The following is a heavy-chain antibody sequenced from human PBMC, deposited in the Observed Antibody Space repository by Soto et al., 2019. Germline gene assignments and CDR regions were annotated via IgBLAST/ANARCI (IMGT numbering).Heavy chain of an antibody. J-gene: IGHJ3*01. CDR3: AELRGGWATGQRAFDF. Sequence: EVQLLESGGGLVQPGGSLRLSCAASGFTFSSYAINWVRQAPGKGLEWVSVISTTGGTTYYADSVKGRFTISRDNSKSTLYLQMNTLRAEDTAVYYCAELRGGWATGQRAFDFWGQGTMVTVSS. CDR2: ISTTGGTT. V-gene: IGHV3-23*01. CDR1: GFTFSSYA. D-gene: IGHD5-12*01.